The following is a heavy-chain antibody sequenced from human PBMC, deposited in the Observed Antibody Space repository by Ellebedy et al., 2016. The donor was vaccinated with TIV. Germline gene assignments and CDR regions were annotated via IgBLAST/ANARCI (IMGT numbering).Heavy chain of an antibody. CDR2: IRQEGDEI. V-gene: IGHV3-7*01. CDR1: GFNFRSYW. J-gene: IGHJ5*02. CDR3: ARRASYGDYAVQVNPWFDP. Sequence: PGGSLRLSCAASGFNFRSYWMTWVRQAPGKGLEWVAKIRQEGDEIYYVESVKGRFTISRDNAKNSLFLQINSLRVEETAVYLCARRASYGDYAVQVNPWFDPWGQGTLVTVSS. D-gene: IGHD4-17*01.